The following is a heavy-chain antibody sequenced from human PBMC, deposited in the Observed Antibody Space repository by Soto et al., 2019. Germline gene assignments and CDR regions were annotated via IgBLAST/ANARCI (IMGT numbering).Heavy chain of an antibody. J-gene: IGHJ1*01. CDR3: AREDESSGHAGTFQH. Sequence: QVQLVESGGGVVQPGRSLRLSCTVSGFSFSSYVMHWVRQAPGEGLEWVAGISVDGSSTHYADSVKGRFTISRDNSKNTMYLQMDSLTAEETTVCYCAREDESSGHAGTFQHWGQGTLVTVSS. V-gene: IGHV3-30-3*01. CDR1: GFSFSSYV. D-gene: IGHD3-22*01. CDR2: ISVDGSST.